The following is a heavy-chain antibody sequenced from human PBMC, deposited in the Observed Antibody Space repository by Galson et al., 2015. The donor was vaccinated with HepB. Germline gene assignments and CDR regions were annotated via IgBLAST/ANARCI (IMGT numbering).Heavy chain of an antibody. J-gene: IGHJ6*02. Sequence: SLRLSCAISGFTFSRYWMHWVRQAPGKGLEWVSVIDRSGDISYSIDSVKGRFTTSRDNSKRMLYLQMDSLRAKDTAVYYCAKDSGYAAVVRGESYNYGMDVWGQGTTVTVSS. D-gene: IGHD5-18*01. CDR1: GFTFSRYW. CDR2: IDRSGDIS. V-gene: IGHV3-23*01. CDR3: AKDSGYAAVVRGESYNYGMDV.